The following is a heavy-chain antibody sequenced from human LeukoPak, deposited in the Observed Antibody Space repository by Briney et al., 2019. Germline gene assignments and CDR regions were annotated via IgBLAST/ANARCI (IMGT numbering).Heavy chain of an antibody. CDR2: INPDSGGT. CDR3: ASTGRDSSGWYGGAFDI. V-gene: IGHV1-2*02. CDR1: GYTFTGYY. Sequence: ASVKVSCKTSGYTFTGYYIQWVRQAPGQGLEWMGYINPDSGGTNYAQEFQGRVTMTRDTSISTAYMELNRLRSDDTAVYYCASTGRDSSGWYGGAFDIWGQGTMVTVSS. D-gene: IGHD6-19*01. J-gene: IGHJ3*02.